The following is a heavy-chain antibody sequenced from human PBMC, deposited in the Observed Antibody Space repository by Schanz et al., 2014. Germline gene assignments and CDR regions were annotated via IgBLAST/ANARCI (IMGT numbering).Heavy chain of an antibody. J-gene: IGHJ4*02. Sequence: VQLLESGGALEQPGGSLRLSCAASGITFSDYAMSWVRQAPGEGMEWVAFIRYDGSKIYYADSVKGRFTISRDNPKNTLSLQMNSLRVEDTAVYYCARDLAFGGVYDRHSDSWGQGTLVTVSS. CDR3: ARDLAFGGVYDRHSDS. CDR1: GITFSDYA. V-gene: IGHV3-30*02. CDR2: IRYDGSKI. D-gene: IGHD3-16*01.